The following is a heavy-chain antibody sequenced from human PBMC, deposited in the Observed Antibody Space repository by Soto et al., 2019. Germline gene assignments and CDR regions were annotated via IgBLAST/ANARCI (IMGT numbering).Heavy chain of an antibody. J-gene: IGHJ4*02. CDR3: AKDRPIRPGIPAGGATYYFDY. V-gene: IGHV3-23*01. CDR1: GFSFSSYA. Sequence: GSLRLSCAASGFSFSSYAMNWVRQAPGKGLEWVSGISGSGGNTYYADSVKGRFTISRDNSKNTLYLQMNSLRAEDTAVYYCAKDRPIRPGIPAGGATYYFDYWGQGTLVTVSS. CDR2: ISGSGGNT. D-gene: IGHD6-25*01.